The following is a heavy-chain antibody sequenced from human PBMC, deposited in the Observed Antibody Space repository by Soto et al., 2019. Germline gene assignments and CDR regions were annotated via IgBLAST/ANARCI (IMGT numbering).Heavy chain of an antibody. CDR2: IWYDGSNK. J-gene: IGHJ4*02. Sequence: GGSLRLSCAASGFTFSSYGMHWVRQAPGKGLEWVAVIWYDGSNKYYADSVKGRFTISRANSKNTLYLQMNSLRAEDTAVYYCARDQTLVVVAAYNFDYWGQGTLVTVSS. CDR1: GFTFSSYG. CDR3: ARDQTLVVVAAYNFDY. D-gene: IGHD2-15*01. V-gene: IGHV3-33*01.